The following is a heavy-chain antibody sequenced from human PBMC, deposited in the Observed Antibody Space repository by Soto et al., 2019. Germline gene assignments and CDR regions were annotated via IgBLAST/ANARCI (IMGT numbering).Heavy chain of an antibody. CDR1: GFTFSAYG. J-gene: IGHJ6*02. CDR2: IWYDGSNK. V-gene: IGHV3-33*01. D-gene: IGHD7-27*01. Sequence: QVQLVESGGGVVQPGRSLRLSCAASGFTFSAYGRHWVRQAPGKWLEWVAVIWYDGSNKYYVDSVKGRFTISRDDSKNTLYLQMNSLRAEDTAVYYCARETGAPLYGMDVWGQGTTVTVSS. CDR3: ARETGAPLYGMDV.